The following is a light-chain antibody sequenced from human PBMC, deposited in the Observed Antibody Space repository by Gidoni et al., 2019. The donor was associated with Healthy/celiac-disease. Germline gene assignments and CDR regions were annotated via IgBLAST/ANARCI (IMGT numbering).Light chain of an antibody. J-gene: IGKJ4*02. CDR3: QQYNSSLT. CDR2: KAS. Sequence: DIHMTQSPSTLSASVGGRVTITCRASQSISSWLAWYQPKPGKAPKLLSYKASSLESGVPSSFSGSGTGTEFTLTISSLQPDDVATYYCQQYNSSLTFGGGTKVEIK. CDR1: QSISSW. V-gene: IGKV1-5*03.